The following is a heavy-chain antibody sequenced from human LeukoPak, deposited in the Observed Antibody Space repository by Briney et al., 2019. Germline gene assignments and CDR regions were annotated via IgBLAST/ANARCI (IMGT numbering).Heavy chain of an antibody. Sequence: GGSLRLSCAASGFTVSSNYMSWVRQAPGKGLEWVSVIYSGGSTYYADSVKGRFTISRDNSKTTLFLQMSSLRAEDTAVYYCAKVSPVVTPIDYWGQGTLVTVSS. CDR2: IYSGGST. CDR1: GFTVSSNY. V-gene: IGHV3-53*01. CDR3: AKVSPVVTPIDY. D-gene: IGHD4-23*01. J-gene: IGHJ4*02.